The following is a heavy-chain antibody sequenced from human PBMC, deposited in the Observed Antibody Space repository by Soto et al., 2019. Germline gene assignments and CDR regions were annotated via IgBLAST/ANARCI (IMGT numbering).Heavy chain of an antibody. Sequence: SGPTLVNPTDTLTLTCTVSGFSLSNARMGVSWIRQPPGKALEWLAHIFSNDEKSYSTSLKSRLTISKDTSKSQVVLTMTNMDPVDTATYYCARFIRIAAAGPNWFDPWGQGTLVTVSS. D-gene: IGHD6-13*01. CDR3: ARFIRIAAAGPNWFDP. J-gene: IGHJ5*02. V-gene: IGHV2-26*01. CDR2: IFSNDEK. CDR1: GFSLSNARMG.